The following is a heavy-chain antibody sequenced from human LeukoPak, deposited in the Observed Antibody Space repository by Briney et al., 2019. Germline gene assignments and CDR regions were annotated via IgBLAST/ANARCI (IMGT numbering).Heavy chain of an antibody. CDR2: INCNGGGT. CDR3: ARDYGPYPGCSWFDP. CDR1: RYTFTKYF. J-gene: IGHJ5*02. D-gene: IGHD2-21*01. V-gene: IGHV1-2*06. Sequence: ASVKVSCQASRYTFTKYFTQWVRQAPGQGLEWMGRINCNGGGTSYAQKFQGRVTMTRDTSISTAYMELDRLTSDDTAVYYCARDYGPYPGCSWFDPWGQGTLVTVSS.